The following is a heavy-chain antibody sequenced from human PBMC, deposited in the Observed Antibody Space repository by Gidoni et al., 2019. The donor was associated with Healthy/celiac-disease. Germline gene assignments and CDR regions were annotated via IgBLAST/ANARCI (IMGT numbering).Heavy chain of an antibody. J-gene: IGHJ6*02. CDR1: GFTFSSYA. V-gene: IGHV3-23*01. CDR2: ISGSGGST. D-gene: IGHD2-8*01. CDR3: VRGMLFSSKNLYGMDV. Sequence: EVQLLESGGGLVQPGGSLRLSCAASGFTFSSYAMSWVRQAPGKGLEWVSAISGSGGSTYYADSVKGRFTISRDNSKNTLYLQMNSLRAEDTAVYYCVRGMLFSSKNLYGMDVWGQGTTVTVSS.